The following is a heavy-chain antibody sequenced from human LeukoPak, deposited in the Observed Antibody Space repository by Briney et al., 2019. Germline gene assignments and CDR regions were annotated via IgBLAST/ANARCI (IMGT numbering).Heavy chain of an antibody. D-gene: IGHD2-2*01. CDR3: ARDRSSSTSGMDV. J-gene: IGHJ6*02. CDR1: GGSISSGDYY. V-gene: IGHV4-30-4*01. Sequence: SGTLSLTCTVSGGSISSGDYYWSWIRQPPGKGLEWVGYIYYSGSTYYNPSLKSRVTISVDTSKNQFSLKLSSVTAADTAVYYCARDRSSSTSGMDVWGQGTTVTVSS. CDR2: IYYSGST.